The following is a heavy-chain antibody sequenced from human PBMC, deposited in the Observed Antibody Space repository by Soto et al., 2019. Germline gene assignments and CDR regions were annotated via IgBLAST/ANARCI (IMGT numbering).Heavy chain of an antibody. V-gene: IGHV3-23*01. CDR1: GFTFSSYA. Sequence: PGGSLRLSCAASGFTFSSYAMSWVRQAPGKGLEWVSAISGSGGSTYYADSVKGRFTISRDNSKNTLYLQMNSLRAEDTAVYYCAKRKPSGVAIPLGLMAVSAQRTTVIVSS. D-gene: IGHD3-3*01. CDR2: ISGSGGST. J-gene: IGHJ6*02. CDR3: AKRKPSGVAIPLGLMAV.